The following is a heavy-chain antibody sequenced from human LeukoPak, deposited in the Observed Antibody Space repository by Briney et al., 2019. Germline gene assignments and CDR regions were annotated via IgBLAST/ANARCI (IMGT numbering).Heavy chain of an antibody. CDR3: TTDLNYDSSGYYVDDAFDI. CDR1: GFTFSNAW. V-gene: IGHV3-15*01. Sequence: TGGSLRLSCAASGFTFSNAWMSWVRQAPGKGLEWVGRIKSKTDGGTTDYAAPVKGRFTISRDDSKNTLYLQMNSLKTEDTAVYYCTTDLNYDSSGYYVDDAFDIWGQGTMVTVSS. CDR2: IKSKTDGGTT. D-gene: IGHD3-22*01. J-gene: IGHJ3*02.